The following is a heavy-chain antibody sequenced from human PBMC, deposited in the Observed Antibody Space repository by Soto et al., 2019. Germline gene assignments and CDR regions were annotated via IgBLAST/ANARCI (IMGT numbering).Heavy chain of an antibody. CDR1: GGTFSSYG. V-gene: IGHV1-69*01. J-gene: IGHJ5*01. CDR3: ARVAPVGYSNYGWFDS. CDR2: IIPILGTS. D-gene: IGHD4-4*01. Sequence: QVQLVQSGAEVWKPGSSVKVSCKAFGGTFSSYGISWVRQAPGQGLEWMGGIIPILGTSNYAQKFQGRVTITADESTNTAYMELSSLTSEDTAIYYCARVAPVGYSNYGWFDSWGQGTLVTVSS.